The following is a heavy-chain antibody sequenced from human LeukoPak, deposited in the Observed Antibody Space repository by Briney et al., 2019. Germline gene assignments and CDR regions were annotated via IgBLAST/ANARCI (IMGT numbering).Heavy chain of an antibody. CDR3: ARDPVYYGSGSYSRFDP. CDR2: ISYDGSNK. V-gene: IGHV3-30*04. CDR1: GFTFSSYA. Sequence: GRSLRLSCAASGFTFSSYAMHWVRQAPGKGLEWVAVISYDGSNKYYADSVKGRLTTSRDNSKNTLYLQMNSLRAEDTAVYYCARDPVYYGSGSYSRFDPWGQGTLVTVSS. D-gene: IGHD3-10*01. J-gene: IGHJ5*02.